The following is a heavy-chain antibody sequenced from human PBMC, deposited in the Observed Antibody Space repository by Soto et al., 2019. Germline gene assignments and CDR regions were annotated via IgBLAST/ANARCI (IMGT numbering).Heavy chain of an antibody. J-gene: IGHJ4*02. CDR2: INHSGST. Sequence: SETLSLTCAVYSVSFIGYYCSWIRQPPVKVLEWIGEINHSGSTNYNPSLKSRVTISVDTSKNQFSLKLSSVTAADTAVYYCERGDVTYYHDSSGSTPPRLFDSSGQGTLVTVSS. CDR1: SVSFIGYY. CDR3: ERGDVTYYHDSSGSTPPRLFDS. D-gene: IGHD3-22*01. V-gene: IGHV4-34*01.